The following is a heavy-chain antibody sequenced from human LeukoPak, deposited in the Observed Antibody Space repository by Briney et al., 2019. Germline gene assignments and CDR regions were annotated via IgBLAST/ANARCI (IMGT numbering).Heavy chain of an antibody. V-gene: IGHV3-23*01. Sequence: GGSLRLSCSASGFTFSSYAMHWVRQAPGKGLEWVSAISGSGDSTYYADSVKGRFTISRDNSKNTLYLKLNSLRAEDTAEYYCAKDHGPYYYDSSGYFDYWGQETQVTVSS. CDR1: GFTFSSYA. J-gene: IGHJ4*02. CDR2: ISGSGDST. CDR3: AKDHGPYYYDSSGYFDY. D-gene: IGHD3-22*01.